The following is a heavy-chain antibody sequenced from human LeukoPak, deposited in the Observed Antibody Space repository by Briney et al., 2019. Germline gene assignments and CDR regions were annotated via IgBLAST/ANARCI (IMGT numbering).Heavy chain of an antibody. V-gene: IGHV1-2*02. D-gene: IGHD4-23*01. Sequence: GASVKVSCKASRYTFTGYYMHWVRQAPGQGLEWMGWINPNSGGTNYAQKFQGRVTMTRDTSISTAYMELSRLRSDDTAVYYCARSAGGGHYYYYGMDVWGQGTTVTVSS. J-gene: IGHJ6*02. CDR2: INPNSGGT. CDR3: ARSAGGGHYYYYGMDV. CDR1: RYTFTGYY.